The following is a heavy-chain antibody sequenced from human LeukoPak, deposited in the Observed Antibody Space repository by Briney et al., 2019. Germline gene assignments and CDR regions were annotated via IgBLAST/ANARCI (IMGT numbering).Heavy chain of an antibody. Sequence: PSETLSLTCAVYGGSFSGYYWSWIRQPPGKGLEWIGEINHSGSTNYNPSLKSRVTISVDTSKNQFSLKLSSVTAADTAVYYCARDRGYSYNTYFDYWGQGTLVTVSS. J-gene: IGHJ4*02. D-gene: IGHD5-18*01. CDR3: ARDRGYSYNTYFDY. V-gene: IGHV4-34*01. CDR2: INHSGST. CDR1: GGSFSGYY.